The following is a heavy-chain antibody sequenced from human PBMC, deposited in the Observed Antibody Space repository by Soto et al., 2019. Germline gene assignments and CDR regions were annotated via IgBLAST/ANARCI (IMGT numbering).Heavy chain of an antibody. CDR3: ARGSNYGINRFDP. CDR1: GFTVSSNY. D-gene: IGHD4-4*01. V-gene: IGHV3-53*01. CDR2: IYSGGST. J-gene: IGHJ5*02. Sequence: PGGSLRLSCAASGFTVSSNYMSWVRQAPGKGLEWVSVIYSGGSTYYADSVKGRFTISRDNSKNTLYLQMNSLRAEDTAVYYCARGSNYGINRFDPWGQGTLVTVSS.